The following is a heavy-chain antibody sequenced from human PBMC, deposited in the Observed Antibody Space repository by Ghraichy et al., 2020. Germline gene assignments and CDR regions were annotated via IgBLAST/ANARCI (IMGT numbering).Heavy chain of an antibody. CDR1: GFTFNNYA. Sequence: GGSLRLSCATSGFTFNNYAMNWVRQAPGKGLEWVSTISGSGSTIYYADSVKGRFTISRDNFKNTLFLQMSSLRAEDTAVYYCSKYYYSDSDFSRYPLRLFDYWGQGTLVTVSS. D-gene: IGHD3-10*01. CDR2: ISGSGSTI. CDR3: SKYYYSDSDFSRYPLRLFDY. J-gene: IGHJ4*02. V-gene: IGHV3-23*01.